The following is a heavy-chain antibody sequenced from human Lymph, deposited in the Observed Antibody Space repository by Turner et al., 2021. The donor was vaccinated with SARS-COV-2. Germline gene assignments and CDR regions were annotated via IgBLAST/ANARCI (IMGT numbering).Heavy chain of an antibody. CDR3: ARDLQLYGMDV. CDR2: IYSGGST. CDR1: GFIVSSNY. V-gene: IGHV3-53*02. J-gene: IGHJ6*02. D-gene: IGHD1-1*01. Sequence: EVQLVETGGGWIRPGGYLRPSCAASGFIVSSNYMNWVRQAPGKGLEWVSLIYSGGSTYYADSVKGRFTISRDNSKNTLYLQMNSLRAEDTAVYYCARDLQLYGMDVWGQGTTVTVSS.